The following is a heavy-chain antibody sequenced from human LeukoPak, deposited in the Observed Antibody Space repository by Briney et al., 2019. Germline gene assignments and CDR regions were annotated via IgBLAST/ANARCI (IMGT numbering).Heavy chain of an antibody. J-gene: IGHJ6*03. V-gene: IGHV3-21*01. CDR1: GFTFSSYS. CDR3: ARETYYGSGSSHYYYYMDV. Sequence: GGSLRLSCAASGFTFSSYSMKWVRQAPGKGLEWVSSISSSSSYIYYADSVKGRFTISRDNAKNSLYLQMNSLRAEDTAVYYCARETYYGSGSSHYYYYMDVWGKGTTVTVSS. D-gene: IGHD3-10*01. CDR2: ISSSSSYI.